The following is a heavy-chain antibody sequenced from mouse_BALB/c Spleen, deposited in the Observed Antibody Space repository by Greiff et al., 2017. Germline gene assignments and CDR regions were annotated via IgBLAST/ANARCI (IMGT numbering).Heavy chain of an antibody. CDR1: GFTFSSYA. V-gene: IGHV5-9-3*01. J-gene: IGHJ4*01. D-gene: IGHD2-1*01. CDR3: AREGGYGNPDYAMDY. CDR2: ISSGGSYT. Sequence: EVQGVESGGGLVNPGGSLKLSCAASGFTFSSYAMSWVRQTPEKRLEWVATISSGGSYTYYPDSVKGRFTISRDNAKNTLYLQMSSLRSEDTAMYYCAREGGYGNPDYAMDYWGQGTSVTVSS.